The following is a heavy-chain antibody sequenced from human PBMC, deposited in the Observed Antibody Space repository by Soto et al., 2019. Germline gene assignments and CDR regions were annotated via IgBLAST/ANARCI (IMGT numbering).Heavy chain of an antibody. V-gene: IGHV3-9*01. CDR3: AKGLYGDYAEPFDP. CDR1: GFTFDDYA. CDR2: ISWNSGST. J-gene: IGHJ5*02. D-gene: IGHD4-17*01. Sequence: EVQLVESGGGLVQPGRSLRLSCAASGFTFDDYAMHWVRQAPGKGLEWVSGISWNSGSTGYGESVRGRFTISRDNAKKSLYLQMNSLRAEDTALYYCAKGLYGDYAEPFDPWGQGTLVSVPS.